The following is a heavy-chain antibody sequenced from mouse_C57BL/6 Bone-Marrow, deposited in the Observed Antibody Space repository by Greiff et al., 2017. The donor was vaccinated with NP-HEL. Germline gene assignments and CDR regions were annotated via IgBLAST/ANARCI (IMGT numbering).Heavy chain of an antibody. J-gene: IGHJ2*01. CDR2: ISNGGGST. D-gene: IGHD4-1*01. Sequence: EVQGVESGGGLVQPGGSLKLSCAASGFTFSDYYMYWVRQTPEKRLEWVAYISNGGGSTYYPDTVKGRFTISRDNAKNTLYLQMSRLKSEDTAMYYCARQALTSLYYFDYWGQGTTLTVSS. CDR3: ARQALTSLYYFDY. CDR1: GFTFSDYY. V-gene: IGHV5-12*01.